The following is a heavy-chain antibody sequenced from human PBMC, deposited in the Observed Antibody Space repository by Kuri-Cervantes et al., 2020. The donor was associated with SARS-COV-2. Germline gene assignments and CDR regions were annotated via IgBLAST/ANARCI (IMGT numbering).Heavy chain of an antibody. Sequence: GESLMISCAASGFTFSSYGMHWVRQAPGKGLEWVAVIWYDGSNKYYADSVKGRFTISRDNSKNTLYLQMNSLKTEDTAVYYCVRGKNSFDIWGQGTMVTVSS. CDR3: VRGKNSFDI. CDR1: GFTFSSYG. CDR2: IWYDGSNK. J-gene: IGHJ3*02. V-gene: IGHV3-33*01.